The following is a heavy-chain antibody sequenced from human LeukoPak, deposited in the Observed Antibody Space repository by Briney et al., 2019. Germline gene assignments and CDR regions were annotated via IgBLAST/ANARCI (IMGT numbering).Heavy chain of an antibody. D-gene: IGHD2-21*02. J-gene: IGHJ4*02. Sequence: ASVKVSCKVSGYTLTELSMHWVRQAPGKGLEWMGGFDPEDGETIYAQKFQGRVTMTEDTSTDTAYMELSSLRSEDTAVYYCATDPVYCGGDCYLGYWGQGTLVTVSS. V-gene: IGHV1-24*01. CDR3: ATDPVYCGGDCYLGY. CDR1: GYTLTELS. CDR2: FDPEDGET.